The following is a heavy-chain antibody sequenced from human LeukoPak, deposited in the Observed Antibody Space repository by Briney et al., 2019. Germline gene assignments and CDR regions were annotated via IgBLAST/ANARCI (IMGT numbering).Heavy chain of an antibody. Sequence: SVKVSCKASRGTFSSYAISWVRQAPGQGLEWMVGIIPIFGTANYAQKFQGRVTITADESTSTAYMELSSLRSEDTAVYYCATAGQHSSGWGTVWGQGTLVTVSS. CDR3: ATAGQHSSGWGTV. CDR2: IIPIFGTA. J-gene: IGHJ4*02. D-gene: IGHD6-19*01. CDR1: RGTFSSYA. V-gene: IGHV1-69*13.